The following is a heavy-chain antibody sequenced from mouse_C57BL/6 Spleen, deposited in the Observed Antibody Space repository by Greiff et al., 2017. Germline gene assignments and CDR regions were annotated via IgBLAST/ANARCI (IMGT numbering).Heavy chain of an antibody. CDR2: IHPNSGST. J-gene: IGHJ2*01. CDR1: GYTFTSYW. Sequence: QVQLQQPGAELVKPGASVKLSCKASGYTFTSYWMHWVKQRPGQGLEWIGMIHPNSGSTNYNEKFKSKATLTVDKSSSTAYMQPSSLTSEDSAVYYCARDVGYYYFDYWGQGTTLTVSS. D-gene: IGHD2-3*01. CDR3: ARDVGYYYFDY. V-gene: IGHV1-64*01.